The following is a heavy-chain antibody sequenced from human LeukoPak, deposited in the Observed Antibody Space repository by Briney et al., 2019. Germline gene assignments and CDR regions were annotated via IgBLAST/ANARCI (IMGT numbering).Heavy chain of an antibody. Sequence: SQTLSLTCVVTGGSISSGGYSWSWIRQPPGKGLEWIGYIYQSGSTYYNPSLESRVTISVDASKNQFSLGLTSVTAADTAVYYCARGDYYAGGGRNWFDPWGQGTLVTVSS. CDR2: IYQSGST. J-gene: IGHJ5*02. CDR1: GGSISSGGYS. V-gene: IGHV4-30-2*01. D-gene: IGHD3-16*01. CDR3: ARGDYYAGGGRNWFDP.